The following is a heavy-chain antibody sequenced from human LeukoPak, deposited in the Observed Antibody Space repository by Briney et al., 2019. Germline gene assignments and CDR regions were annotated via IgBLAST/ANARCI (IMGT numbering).Heavy chain of an antibody. D-gene: IGHD2-15*01. CDR2: IYYGGST. CDR1: GGSISSSDYY. J-gene: IGHJ5*02. Sequence: MSLETLSLTCTVSGGSISSSDYYWGWIRQPPGKGLEWIGSIYYGGSTYYNPSLKSRVTISVDTSMNQFSLKLSFVTTADTAVYYCARALGYCSGGSCTRGYNWFDPWGQGTLVTVPS. CDR3: ARALGYCSGGSCTRGYNWFDP. V-gene: IGHV4-39*01.